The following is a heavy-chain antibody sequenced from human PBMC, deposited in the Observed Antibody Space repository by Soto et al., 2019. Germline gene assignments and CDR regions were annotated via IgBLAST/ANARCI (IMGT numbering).Heavy chain of an antibody. CDR2: ISSSGSTI. Sequence: SGGSLRLSCAASGFTFSDYYMSWIRQAPGKGLEWVSYISSSGSTIYYADSVKGRFTISRDNAKNSLYLQMNSLRAEDTAVYYCARDRVVVVPAAMSRQQNYYYYGMDVWGQGTTVTVSS. V-gene: IGHV3-11*01. CDR1: GFTFSDYY. D-gene: IGHD2-2*01. J-gene: IGHJ6*02. CDR3: ARDRVVVVPAAMSRQQNYYYYGMDV.